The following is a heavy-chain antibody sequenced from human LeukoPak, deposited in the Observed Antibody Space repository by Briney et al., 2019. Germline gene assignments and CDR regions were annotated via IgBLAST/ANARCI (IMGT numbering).Heavy chain of an antibody. CDR2: IYYSGST. J-gene: IGHJ5*02. V-gene: IGHV4-59*08. CDR3: ARVTPRIAVAGTGWFDP. CDR1: GGSISSYY. D-gene: IGHD6-19*01. Sequence: PSETLSLTCTVSGGSISSYYWSWIRQPPGKGLEWIGYIYYSGSTNYNPSLKSRVTISVDTSKNQFSLKLSSVTAADTAVYYCARVTPRIAVAGTGWFDPWGQGTLVTVSS.